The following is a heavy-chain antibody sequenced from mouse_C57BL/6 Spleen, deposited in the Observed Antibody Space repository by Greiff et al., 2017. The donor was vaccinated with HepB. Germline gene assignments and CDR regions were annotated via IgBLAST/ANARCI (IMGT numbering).Heavy chain of an antibody. CDR1: GYTFTSYW. CDR2: IHPNSGST. J-gene: IGHJ3*01. Sequence: QVQLQQSGAELVKPGASVKLSCKASGYTFTSYWMHWVKQRPGQGLEWIGMIHPNSGSTNYNEKFKSKATLTVDKSSSTAYMQLSSLTSEDSAVYYCARDEGFPFAYWGQGTLVTVSA. CDR3: ARDEGFPFAY. V-gene: IGHV1-64*01.